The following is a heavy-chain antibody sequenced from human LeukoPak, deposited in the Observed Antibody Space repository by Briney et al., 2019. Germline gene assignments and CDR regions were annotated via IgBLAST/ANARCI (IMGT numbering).Heavy chain of an antibody. D-gene: IGHD2-2*01. CDR2: ISLGGNT. J-gene: IGHJ4*02. CDR1: SGSIGSSNW. CDR3: ARVISHCSSTSCYLDY. V-gene: IGHV4-4*02. Sequence: SETLSLTCTVSSGSIGSSNWWSWVRQTPGKGLEWIGEISLGGNTNHNPSLRSRVTISVDQSKNQLFLKLTSVTAADTAVYYCARVISHCSSTSCYLDYWGQGTLVTVSS.